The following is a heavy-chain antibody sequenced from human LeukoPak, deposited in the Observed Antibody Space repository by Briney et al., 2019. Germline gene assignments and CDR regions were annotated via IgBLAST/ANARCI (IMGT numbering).Heavy chain of an antibody. Sequence: SETLSLTCTVPGGSISSGFYYWGWIRQPPGKGLEWIGSIYYSGSTYYNPSLKSRVTISVDTSKNQFSLKLSSVTAADTAVYYCARPGRSYGSGSSWGQGTLVTVSS. CDR2: IYYSGST. CDR3: ARPGRSYGSGSS. D-gene: IGHD3-10*01. J-gene: IGHJ5*02. CDR1: GGSISSGFYY. V-gene: IGHV4-39*01.